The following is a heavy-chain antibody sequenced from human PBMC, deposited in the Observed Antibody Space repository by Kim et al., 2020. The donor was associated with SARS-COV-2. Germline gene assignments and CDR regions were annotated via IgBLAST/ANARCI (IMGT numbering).Heavy chain of an antibody. CDR2: INHSGST. D-gene: IGHD6-13*01. CDR1: GGSFSGYY. CDR3: ASIAAAGIDEGINDAFDI. V-gene: IGHV4-34*01. J-gene: IGHJ3*02. Sequence: SETLSLTCAVYGGSFSGYYWSWIRQPPGKGLEWIGEINHSGSTNYNPSLKSRVTISVDTSKNQFSLKLSSVTAADTAVYYCASIAAAGIDEGINDAFDIWGQGTMVTVSS.